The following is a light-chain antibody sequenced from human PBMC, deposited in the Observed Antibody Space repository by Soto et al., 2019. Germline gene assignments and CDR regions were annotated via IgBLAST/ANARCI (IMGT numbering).Light chain of an antibody. V-gene: IGKV4-1*01. Sequence: DIVMTQSPDSLAVSLGERATINCKSSQSVLYSSNNKNYLAWYQQKLGQPPKLLIYWASTRESGVPDRFSGSGSGKDFTLTISSLQAEDVAVYYCQQYYSTPLTFGGGTKVEIK. CDR1: QSVLYSSNNKNY. CDR2: WAS. J-gene: IGKJ4*01. CDR3: QQYYSTPLT.